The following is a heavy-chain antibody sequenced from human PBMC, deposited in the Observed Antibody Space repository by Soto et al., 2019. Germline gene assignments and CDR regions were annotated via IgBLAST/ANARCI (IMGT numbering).Heavy chain of an antibody. CDR3: ARESEDLTSNFDY. V-gene: IGHV3-21*06. CDR2: ISSTTNYI. Sequence: SVRLSCAASGFTFTRYSMNWVRQAPGKGLEWVSSISSTTNYIYYGDSMKGRFTISRDNAKNSLYLEMNSLRAEDTAVYYCARESEDLTSNFDYWGQGTLVTVSS. J-gene: IGHJ4*02. CDR1: GFTFTRYS.